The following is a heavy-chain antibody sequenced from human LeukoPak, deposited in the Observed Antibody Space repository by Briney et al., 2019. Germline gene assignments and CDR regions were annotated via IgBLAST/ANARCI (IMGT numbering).Heavy chain of an antibody. D-gene: IGHD5/OR15-5a*01. J-gene: IGHJ6*02. CDR3: ARVSVVYGMDV. CDR1: GVSISSDY. V-gene: IGHV4-59*01. CDR2: MYYTGST. Sequence: SETLSLTCSVSGVSISSDYWAWIRQPPGKGLEWIGYMYYTGSTNYNPSLKSRVTISLATSKNQFSLKLSPVTAADTAVYYCARVSVVYGMDVWGRGTTVTVSS.